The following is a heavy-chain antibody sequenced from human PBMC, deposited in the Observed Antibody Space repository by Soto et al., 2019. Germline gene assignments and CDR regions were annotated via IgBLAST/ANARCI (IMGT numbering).Heavy chain of an antibody. V-gene: IGHV5-51*01. D-gene: IGHD3-9*01. CDR2: IYPGDSDT. CDR1: GYSFTSYW. J-gene: IGHJ3*02. Sequence: GESLKISCKGSGYSFTSYWIGWVRQMPGKGLEWMGIIYPGDSDTRYSPSFQGQVTISADKSISTAYLQWSSLKASDTAMYYCARAAYYDILTGYVRAFDIWGQGTMVTVSS. CDR3: ARAAYYDILTGYVRAFDI.